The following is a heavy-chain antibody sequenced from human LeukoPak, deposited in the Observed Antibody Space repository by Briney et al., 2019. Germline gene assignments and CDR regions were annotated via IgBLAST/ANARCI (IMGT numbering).Heavy chain of an antibody. CDR3: ARGARGSSSWAGWFDP. D-gene: IGHD6-13*01. Sequence: ASVRVSCTASGYTFTSYDINWVRQAAGQGLEWMAGMNPNSGNTDYAQKFQGRVTMTRNTSISTTYMELSSLRSEATAVYYCARGARGSSSWAGWFDPWGQGTLVTVSS. J-gene: IGHJ5*02. CDR1: GYTFTSYD. V-gene: IGHV1-8*01. CDR2: MNPNSGNT.